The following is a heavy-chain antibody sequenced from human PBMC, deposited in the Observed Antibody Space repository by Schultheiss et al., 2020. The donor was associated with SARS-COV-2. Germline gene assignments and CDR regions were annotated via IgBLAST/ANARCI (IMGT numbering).Heavy chain of an antibody. Sequence: SETLSLTCTVSGDFISSSGSYYWDWIRQPPGKGLEWIGYIFHSGGTYYNAFLKGRVTFSLDTSKRQISFKMTAVTAADTAVYYCAKGIGSGTYSRARFDPWGQGTLVTVSS. CDR3: AKGIGSGTYSRARFDP. CDR1: GDFISSSGSYY. J-gene: IGHJ5*02. V-gene: IGHV4-61*01. CDR2: IFHSGGT. D-gene: IGHD3-10*01.